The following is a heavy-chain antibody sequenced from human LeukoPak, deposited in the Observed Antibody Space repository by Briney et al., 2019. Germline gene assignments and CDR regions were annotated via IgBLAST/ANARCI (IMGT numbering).Heavy chain of an antibody. CDR2: IYYSGST. Sequence: SETLSLTCTVSXGXISSYYWSXIXXPPGKXLEWIVYIYYSGSTNYNPSLKTRVTISVDTSKDQFSLKLTSVTAADTAVYYCAXFGEVHQWLYPFDYWGQGTLVTVSS. J-gene: IGHJ4*02. CDR3: AXFGEVHQWLYPFDY. D-gene: IGHD6-19*01. V-gene: IGHV4-59*01. CDR1: XGXISSYY.